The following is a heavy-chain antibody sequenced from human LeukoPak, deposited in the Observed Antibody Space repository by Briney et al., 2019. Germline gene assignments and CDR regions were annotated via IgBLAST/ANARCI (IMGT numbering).Heavy chain of an antibody. CDR1: GGSISSGGYY. CDR3: ARDGGYNWNGGWFDP. D-gene: IGHD1-1*01. J-gene: IGHJ5*02. V-gene: IGHV4-31*03. CDR2: IYYSGST. Sequence: SETLSLTCTVSGGSISSGGYYWSWIRQHPGKGLEWIGYIYYSGSTYYNPSLKSRVTISVDTSKNQFSLKLSSVTAADTAVYYRARDGGYNWNGGWFDPWGQGTLVTVSS.